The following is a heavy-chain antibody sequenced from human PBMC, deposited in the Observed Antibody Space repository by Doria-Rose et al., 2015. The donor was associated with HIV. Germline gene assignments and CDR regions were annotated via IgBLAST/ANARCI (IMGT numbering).Heavy chain of an antibody. CDR2: IVSDDER. D-gene: IGHD6-13*01. CDR1: GVSLSSPGMG. Sequence: QITLKESGPVLVKPTETLTLTCTVSGVSLSSPGMGVSWTRQPPGKALEWLANIVSDDERSYKTSLKSRLTIARDTSKSQVVLTMTDMDPVDTATYYCARIKSSRWYHKYYYDFWGQGTLVIVSA. CDR3: ARIKSSRWYHKYYYDF. J-gene: IGHJ4*02. V-gene: IGHV2-26*01.